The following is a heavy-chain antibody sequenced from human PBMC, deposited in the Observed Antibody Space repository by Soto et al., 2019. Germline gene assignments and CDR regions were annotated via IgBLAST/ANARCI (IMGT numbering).Heavy chain of an antibody. CDR3: ATNFYSDYGMDV. V-gene: IGHV3-15*01. D-gene: IGHD4-4*01. CDR1: GITFSKAW. J-gene: IGHJ6*02. CDR2: IKSKSDGGTT. Sequence: EVQLVESGGGLVKPGGSLRLSCAASGITFSKAWMNWVRQSPGKGLEWVGRIKSKSDGGTTDYAAPVKGRFTISRDDSKNTRCLQMNSLKTEDTAVYYCATNFYSDYGMDVWGQGTTVTVSS.